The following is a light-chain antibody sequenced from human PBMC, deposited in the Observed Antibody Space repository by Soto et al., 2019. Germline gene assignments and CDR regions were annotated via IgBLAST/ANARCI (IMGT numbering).Light chain of an antibody. V-gene: IGKV1-5*03. CDR1: QSLRAW. CDR2: EVS. Sequence: QMTQYPSTLSASVQDIVTITCRATQSLRAWSAWNQQKPEKAPKLLLYEVSTLESGVPSRFSGSGSGTEFTPTISSLQPDDCTTYYWQQYPGPWTFGNGTTVQIK. J-gene: IGKJ1*01. CDR3: QQYPGPWT.